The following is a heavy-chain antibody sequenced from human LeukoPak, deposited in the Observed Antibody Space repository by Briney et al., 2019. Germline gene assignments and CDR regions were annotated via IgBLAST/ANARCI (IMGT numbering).Heavy chain of an antibody. CDR1: GGSISSGGYY. Sequence: SETLSLTCTVSGGSISSGGYYWSWIRQPPGKGLEWIGYIYYSGSTYYNPSLKSRVTISVDTSKNQFSLKLSSVTAADTAVYYCASDYGDYGAVDYWGQGTLVTVSS. J-gene: IGHJ4*02. CDR3: ASDYGDYGAVDY. D-gene: IGHD4-17*01. V-gene: IGHV4-30-4*01. CDR2: IYYSGST.